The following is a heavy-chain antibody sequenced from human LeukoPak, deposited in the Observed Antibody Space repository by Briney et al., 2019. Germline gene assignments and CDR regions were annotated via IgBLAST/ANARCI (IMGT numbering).Heavy chain of an antibody. CDR2: IYHSGST. CDR1: GYSISSGYY. CDR3: ARDSTGYYAFDC. Sequence: SETLSLTCNVSGYSISSGYYWGWIRQPPGKGLEWIGSIYHSGSTYYNPSLKSRVTISVDTSKNQISLKLISVTAADTAVYYCARDSTGYYAFDCWGQGTLVTVSS. D-gene: IGHD3-22*01. V-gene: IGHV4-38-2*02. J-gene: IGHJ4*02.